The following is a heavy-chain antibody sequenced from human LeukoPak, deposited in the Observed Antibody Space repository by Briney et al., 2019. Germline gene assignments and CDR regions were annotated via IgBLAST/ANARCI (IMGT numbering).Heavy chain of an antibody. J-gene: IGHJ3*02. Sequence: ASVKVSCKASGYTFTNHGISWVRQAPGQGLEWMGWISTYNGNTNYAQKLQGRVTMTTDTSTGTAYMDLRSLRSDDTAVYYCARSGGWAYGDYDGFIAFDIWGQGTMVTVSS. D-gene: IGHD4-17*01. CDR3: ARSGGWAYGDYDGFIAFDI. CDR2: ISTYNGNT. V-gene: IGHV1-18*01. CDR1: GYTFTNHG.